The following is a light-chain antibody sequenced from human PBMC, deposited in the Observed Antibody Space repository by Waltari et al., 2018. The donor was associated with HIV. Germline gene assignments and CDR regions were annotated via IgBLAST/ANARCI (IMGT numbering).Light chain of an antibody. J-gene: IGKJ1*01. CDR2: NTS. Sequence: IVLTQSPDILSLSPGARSTLSCRADRVVSLNYLAWYQQRPGQAPRLPVYNTSSRAVGVPDRFSATGSGTDFTLTVSRLEPEDFAVYYCQECVSSLWTFGQGTRVEVK. V-gene: IGKV3-20*01. CDR3: QECVSSLWT. CDR1: RVVSLNY.